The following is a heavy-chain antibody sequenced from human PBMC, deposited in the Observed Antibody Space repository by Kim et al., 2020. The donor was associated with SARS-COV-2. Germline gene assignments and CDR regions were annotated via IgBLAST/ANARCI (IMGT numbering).Heavy chain of an antibody. D-gene: IGHD2-2*01. CDR3: ARDPSRAGGDY. V-gene: IGHV4-39*07. CDR2: IYYSGST. J-gene: IGHJ4*02. CDR1: GGSISSSSYY. Sequence: SETLSLTCTVSGGSISSSSYYWGWIRQPPGKGLEWIGSIYYSGSTYYNPSLKSRVTISVDTSKNQFSLKLSSVTAADTAVYYCARDPSRAGGDYWGQGT.